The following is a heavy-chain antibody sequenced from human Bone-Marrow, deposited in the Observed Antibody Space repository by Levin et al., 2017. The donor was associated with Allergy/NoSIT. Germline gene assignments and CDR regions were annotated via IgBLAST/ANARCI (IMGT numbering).Heavy chain of an antibody. D-gene: IGHD3-3*01. V-gene: IGHV4-38-2*01. J-gene: IGHJ4*02. CDR1: GYSISSGYF. CDR2: LYYSGGA. Sequence: SQTLSLTCAVSGYSISSGYFWAWIRQPPGTGLEWIASLYYSGGAFYNSSLKSRVTISRDTSKNQFSLNLNSVTAADTALYYCARGGEGVLRFFEWGQGTLVTVSS. CDR3: ARGGEGVLRFFE.